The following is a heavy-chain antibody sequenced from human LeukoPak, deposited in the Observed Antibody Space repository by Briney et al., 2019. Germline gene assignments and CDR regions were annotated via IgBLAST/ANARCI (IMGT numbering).Heavy chain of an antibody. V-gene: IGHV3-30*18. CDR1: GFTFSSYG. Sequence: GGSLRLSCAASGFTFSSYGMHWVRQAPGKGLEWVAVISYDGSNKYYADSVKGRFTISRDNSKNTLYLQMNSLRAEDTAVYYCAKDRDYYDSRDYDNWGQGTLVTVSS. CDR2: ISYDGSNK. CDR3: AKDRDYYDSRDYDN. D-gene: IGHD3-22*01. J-gene: IGHJ4*02.